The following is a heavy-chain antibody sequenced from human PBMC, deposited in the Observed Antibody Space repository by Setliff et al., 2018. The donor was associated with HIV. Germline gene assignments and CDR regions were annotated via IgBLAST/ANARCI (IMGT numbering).Heavy chain of an antibody. CDR1: GFTFSDFW. V-gene: IGHV3-7*03. CDR3: ARVLLRTNPLYGVASNWFDP. CDR2: ISPEGNKK. Sequence: LSCAASGFTFSDFWMYWVRQAPGKGLEWVANISPEGNKKYYVGSVKGRFTSSRDNAKSSLFLQMSGLRPEDTAVYYCARVLLRTNPLYGVASNWFDPWGQGTLVTVSS. J-gene: IGHJ5*02. D-gene: IGHD2-8*01.